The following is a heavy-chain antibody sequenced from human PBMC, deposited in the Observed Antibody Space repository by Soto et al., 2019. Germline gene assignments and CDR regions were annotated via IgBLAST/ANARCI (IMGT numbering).Heavy chain of an antibody. CDR3: AKDRIQLWGGGYFDY. CDR1: GFTFSSYA. V-gene: IGHV3-23*01. CDR2: ISGSGGST. D-gene: IGHD5-18*01. Sequence: GGSLRLSCAASGFTFSSYAMSWVRQAPGKGLEWVSAISGSGGSTYYADSVKGRFTISRDNSKNTLYLQMNSLRAEDTAVYYCAKDRIQLWGGGYFDYWGQGTLVTVSS. J-gene: IGHJ4*02.